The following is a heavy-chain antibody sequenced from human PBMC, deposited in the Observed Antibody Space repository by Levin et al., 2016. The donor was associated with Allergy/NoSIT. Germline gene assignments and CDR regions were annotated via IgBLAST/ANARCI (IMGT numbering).Heavy chain of an antibody. V-gene: IGHV4-34*01. D-gene: IGHD4-17*01. Sequence: WIRQPPGKGLEWIGEINHSGSTNYNPSLKSRVTISVDTSKNQFSLKLSSVTAADTAVYYCARYVEDGDYVCWFDPWGQGTLVTVSS. J-gene: IGHJ5*02. CDR3: ARYVEDGDYVCWFDP. CDR2: INHSGST.